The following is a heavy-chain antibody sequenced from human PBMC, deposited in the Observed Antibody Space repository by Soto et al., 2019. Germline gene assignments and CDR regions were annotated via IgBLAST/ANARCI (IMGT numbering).Heavy chain of an antibody. CDR3: ARDSSGYYLNWFDP. CDR1: GGTFSSYA. V-gene: IGHV1-69*01. D-gene: IGHD3-22*01. J-gene: IGHJ5*02. Sequence: QVQLVQSGAEVKKPGSSVKVSCKASGGTFSSYAISWVRQAPGQGLEWMGGIIPIFGTANYAQKFQGRVTITADESTSTADMELSSLRSEDTAVYYCARDSSGYYLNWFDPWGQGTLGTVSS. CDR2: IIPIFGTA.